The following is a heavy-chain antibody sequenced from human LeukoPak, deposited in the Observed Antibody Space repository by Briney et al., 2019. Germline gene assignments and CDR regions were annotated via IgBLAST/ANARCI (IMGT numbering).Heavy chain of an antibody. CDR2: ISSSSSYK. CDR1: GFTFSSYS. J-gene: IGHJ4*02. CDR3: AKDVGYYDSSGYLDY. D-gene: IGHD3-22*01. V-gene: IGHV3-21*01. Sequence: GGSLRLSCAASGFTFSSYSMNWVRQAPGKGLEWVSSISSSSSYKYYADSLKGRFTFSRDNSKNTLYLQMSSLRAEDTAVYYCAKDVGYYDSSGYLDYWGQGTLVTVSS.